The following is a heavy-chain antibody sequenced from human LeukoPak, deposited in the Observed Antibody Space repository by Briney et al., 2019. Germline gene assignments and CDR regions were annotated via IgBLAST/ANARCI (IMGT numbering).Heavy chain of an antibody. V-gene: IGHV3-30*18. CDR2: ASYDGSNQ. CDR1: GFTFSSYG. CDR3: AKDLVSAAGLFYYGMDV. J-gene: IGHJ6*02. D-gene: IGHD6-13*01. Sequence: GGSLRLSCVASGFTFSSYGMHWVRQAPGKGPEWVAAASYDGSNQYYVDSVKGRFTISRDNSQNTLNLQMNSLRAEDTAVYYCAKDLVSAAGLFYYGMDVWGQGTTVTVSS.